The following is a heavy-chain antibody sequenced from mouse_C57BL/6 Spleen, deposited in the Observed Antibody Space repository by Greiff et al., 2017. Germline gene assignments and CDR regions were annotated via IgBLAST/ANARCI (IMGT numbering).Heavy chain of an antibody. CDR3: AREGLGQNFDY. Sequence: QVQLQQPGAELVMPGASVKLSCKASGYTFTSYWMHWVKQRPGQGLEWIGEIDPSDSYTNYNQKFKGKSTLTVDKSSSTAYMQLSSLTSEDSAVYYCAREGLGQNFDYWGQGTTLTVSS. CDR1: GYTFTSYW. D-gene: IGHD4-1*01. CDR2: IDPSDSYT. V-gene: IGHV1-69*01. J-gene: IGHJ2*01.